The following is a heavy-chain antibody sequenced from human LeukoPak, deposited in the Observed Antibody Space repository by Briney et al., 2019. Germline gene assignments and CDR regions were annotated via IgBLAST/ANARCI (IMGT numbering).Heavy chain of an antibody. CDR2: IIPIFGTA. V-gene: IGHV1-69*13. D-gene: IGHD5-12*01. J-gene: IGHJ4*02. CDR3: ARGRRLRSLSFAFDY. Sequence: SVKVSCKASGGTLSSYAISWVRQAPGQGLEWMGGIIPIFGTANYAQTFQGRVTITADESTSTAYMELSSLRSEDTAVYYCARGRRLRSLSFAFDYWGQGTLVTVSS. CDR1: GGTLSSYA.